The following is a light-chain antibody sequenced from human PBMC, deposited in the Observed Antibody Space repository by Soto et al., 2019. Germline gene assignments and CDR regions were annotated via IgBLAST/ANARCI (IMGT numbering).Light chain of an antibody. Sequence: DIQMTQSPSTLSASLGDRVTITCRASQTISTWLAWYQQKPGKAPKLLIYGASSLESGVPLRFSGSGSGTEFTLTISSLQPDDFATYYCQQYNSYSLTFGQGTKVDIK. CDR3: QQYNSYSLT. CDR2: GAS. V-gene: IGKV1-5*01. J-gene: IGKJ1*01. CDR1: QTISTW.